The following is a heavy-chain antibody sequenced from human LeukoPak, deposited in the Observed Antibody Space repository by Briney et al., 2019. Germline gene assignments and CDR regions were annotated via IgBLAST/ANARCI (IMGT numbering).Heavy chain of an antibody. CDR1: GGSIISTNW. Sequence: PSGTLSLTCGVSGGSIISTNWWSWVRQPPGQGLEWIGEISLSGLTNYNPSLKSRVTMALDKSKNHLSLNLTSVTAADTAVYYCSRENGAFSPFGYWGQGTLVTVPS. J-gene: IGHJ4*02. D-gene: IGHD2-8*01. CDR2: ISLSGLT. V-gene: IGHV4-4*02. CDR3: SRENGAFSPFGY.